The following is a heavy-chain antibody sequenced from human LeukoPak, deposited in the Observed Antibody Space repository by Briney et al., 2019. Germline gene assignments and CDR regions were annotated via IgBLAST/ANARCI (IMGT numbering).Heavy chain of an antibody. CDR2: IIPIFGTA. CDR1: GGTFSSYA. V-gene: IGHV1-69*13. Sequence: ASVKVSCKASGGTFSSYAISWVRQAPGQGLEWMGGIIPIFGTANYAQKFQGRVTITADESTSTAYMELSSLRSEDTAVYYCARDQTIFGHFSNWFDPWGQGTLVTVSS. CDR3: ARDQTIFGHFSNWFDP. D-gene: IGHD3-3*01. J-gene: IGHJ5*02.